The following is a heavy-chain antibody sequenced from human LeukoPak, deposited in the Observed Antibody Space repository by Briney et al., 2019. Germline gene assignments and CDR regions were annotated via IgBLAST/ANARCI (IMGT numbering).Heavy chain of an antibody. Sequence: GASVKVSCKASGYTFTSYGISWVRQAPGQGLEWMGWISAYNGNTNYAQKLQGRVTMTTDTSTSTAYMELRSLRSDDTAVYYCARAPQRGPLYGGMDVWGQGTTVTVSS. CDR1: GYTFTSYG. V-gene: IGHV1-18*01. J-gene: IGHJ6*02. CDR2: ISAYNGNT. CDR3: ARAPQRGPLYGGMDV. D-gene: IGHD4-17*01.